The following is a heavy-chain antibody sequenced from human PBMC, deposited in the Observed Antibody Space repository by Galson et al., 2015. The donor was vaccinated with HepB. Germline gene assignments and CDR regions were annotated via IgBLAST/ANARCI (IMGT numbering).Heavy chain of an antibody. CDR3: SRDRYYILTGYYDTRDAFDI. V-gene: IGHV3-21*01. CDR2: ISSSSSYI. CDR1: GFTFSSYS. D-gene: IGHD3-9*01. Sequence: SLRLSCAASGFTFSSYSMNWVRQAPGKGLEWVSSISSSSSYIYYADSVKGRFTISRDNAKNSLYLQMNSLRAEDTAVYYCSRDRYYILTGYYDTRDAFDIWGQGTMVTVSS. J-gene: IGHJ3*02.